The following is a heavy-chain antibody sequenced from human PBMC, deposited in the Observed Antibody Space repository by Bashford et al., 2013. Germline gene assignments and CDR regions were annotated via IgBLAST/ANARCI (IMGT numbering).Heavy chain of an antibody. Sequence: GGPLRLSCATSGFTFSSYAMHWVRQAPGKGLEWVAVISYDGSNKYYADSVKGRFTISRDNARNSLYLQMNSLRAEDTAVYYCARDRRLVLVNYYFDLWAVAPWSPSPQ. J-gene: IGHJ2*01. CDR3: ARDRRLVLVNYYFDL. CDR1: GFTFSSYA. D-gene: IGHD6-19*01. CDR2: ISYDGSNK. V-gene: IGHV3-30*04.